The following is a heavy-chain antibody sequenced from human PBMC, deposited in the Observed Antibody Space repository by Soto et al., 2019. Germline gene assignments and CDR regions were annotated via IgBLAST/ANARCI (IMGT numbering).Heavy chain of an antibody. CDR1: GFTFSTYI. CDR2: IAFDGCGK. Sequence: QVQLVESGGAVVQPGRSLRLSCAASGFTFSTYIMDWVRQTPGKGLEWVAAIAFDGCGKYYADSVKGRFTISRDNSKVTLYLHMNSLRPDYTAVYYCARVGMRTYTYTSAEFDSWGQGTLVTVSS. V-gene: IGHV3-30*03. J-gene: IGHJ4*02. CDR3: ARVGMRTYTYTSAEFDS. D-gene: IGHD5-18*01.